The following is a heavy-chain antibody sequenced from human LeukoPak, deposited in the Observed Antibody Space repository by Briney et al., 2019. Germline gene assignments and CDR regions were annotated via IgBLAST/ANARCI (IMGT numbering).Heavy chain of an antibody. CDR3: TAGAGWFDP. V-gene: IGHV3-15*01. Sequence: GGSLRLSCVASGFTFTNAWMSWVHQAPGKGLEWVGLIKGKTEGGTTDYAAPVKGRFTISRDDSRNTLYLQMNTLKTEDTAVYYCTAGAGWFDPWGQGTLVTVSS. J-gene: IGHJ5*02. CDR1: GFTFTNAW. CDR2: IKGKTEGGTT.